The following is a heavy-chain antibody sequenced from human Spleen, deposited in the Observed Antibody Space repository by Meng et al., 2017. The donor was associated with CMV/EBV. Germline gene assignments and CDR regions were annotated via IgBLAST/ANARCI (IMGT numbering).Heavy chain of an antibody. CDR3: AKDLPKYCSSTRCYAGPDY. J-gene: IGHJ4*02. Sequence: GESLKISCAASGFALSNYGMHWVRQAPGKGLEWVVFIRYDETNKYYADSVKGRFTISRDKSKNTLYLQMNSLRTEDTALYYCAKDLPKYCSSTRCYAGPDYWGQGTLVTVSS. V-gene: IGHV3-30*02. CDR2: IRYDETNK. CDR1: GFALSNYG. D-gene: IGHD2-2*01.